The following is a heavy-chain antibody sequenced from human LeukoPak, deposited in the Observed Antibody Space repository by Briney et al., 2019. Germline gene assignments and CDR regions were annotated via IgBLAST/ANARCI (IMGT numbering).Heavy chain of an antibody. V-gene: IGHV3-74*01. D-gene: IGHD2-2*01. CDR1: GFTFSTYW. J-gene: IGHJ4*02. CDR3: ARGLVPADYYFDY. Sequence: PGGSLRLSCAASGFTFSTYWMHWVRQAPGKGLEWVSRITNDGSSTSYAGSVKGRFTISRDNAKNTLYLQMNSLGAEDTAVYYCARGLVPADYYFDYWGQGTLVTVSS. CDR2: ITNDGSST.